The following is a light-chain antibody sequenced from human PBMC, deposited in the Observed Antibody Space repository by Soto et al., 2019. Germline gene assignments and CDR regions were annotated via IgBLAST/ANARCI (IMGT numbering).Light chain of an antibody. CDR3: QQYVTSSWT. CDR1: QSVSSNY. J-gene: IGKJ1*01. Sequence: VMTQSPDTLSVSPGERATLSCRASQSVSSNYLAWYQQKPGQAPRVLIYGASSRTTGIPDRFSGSGSGTDFTLTISRLDLEDSAFYYCQQYVTSSWTFGQGTKVDIK. V-gene: IGKV3-20*01. CDR2: GAS.